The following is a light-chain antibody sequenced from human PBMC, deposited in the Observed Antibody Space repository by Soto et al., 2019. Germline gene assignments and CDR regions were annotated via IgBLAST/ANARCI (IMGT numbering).Light chain of an antibody. Sequence: EIQMTESPSTLHGSEGDRVTVTCRASQSISNWLAWYQQKPGTAPKLLIYHASTLESGVPSRFSGSGSGTEFSLASCAVQAVVFDRSYDQVYCTYPLGQGTKVDIK. J-gene: IGKJ1*01. V-gene: IGKV1-5*01. CDR2: HAS. CDR1: QSISNW. CDR3: QVYCTYP.